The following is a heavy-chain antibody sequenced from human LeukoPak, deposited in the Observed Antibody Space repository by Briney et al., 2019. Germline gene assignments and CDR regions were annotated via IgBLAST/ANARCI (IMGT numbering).Heavy chain of an antibody. CDR1: GGSIGSGGYS. D-gene: IGHD2-21*02. J-gene: IGHJ3*02. CDR3: ARHCGGDCVHAFDI. V-gene: IGHV4-30-2*03. Sequence: NPSETLSLTCAVSGGSIGSGGYSWSWIRQPPGKGLEWIGYIYHSGSTYYNPSLKSRVTISIDTSKNQFSLRLSSVTAADTAVHYCARHCGGDCVHAFDIWGQGTMVTVSS. CDR2: IYHSGST.